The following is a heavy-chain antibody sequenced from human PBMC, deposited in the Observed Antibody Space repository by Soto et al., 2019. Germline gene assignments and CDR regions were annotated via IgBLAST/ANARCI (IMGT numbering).Heavy chain of an antibody. CDR2: ISGSGGST. V-gene: IGHV3-23*01. Sequence: GGSLRLSCAASGFTFSSYAMSWVLQAPGKGLEWVSAISGSGGSTYYADSVKGRFTISRDNAKNSLYLQMNSLRAEDTAVYYCARVTNWNSDAFDIWGQGTMVTVSS. CDR1: GFTFSSYA. D-gene: IGHD1-1*01. J-gene: IGHJ3*02. CDR3: ARVTNWNSDAFDI.